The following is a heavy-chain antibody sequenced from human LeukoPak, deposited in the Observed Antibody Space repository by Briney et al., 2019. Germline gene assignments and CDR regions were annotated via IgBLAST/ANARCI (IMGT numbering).Heavy chain of an antibody. D-gene: IGHD3-10*01. Sequence: GRSLRLSCAASGFTFSSYAMHWVRQAPGKGLEWVAVISYDGSNKYYADSVKGRFTISRDNSKNTLYLQMNSLRAEDTAVYYWAPYGGLDYWGQGTLVTVSS. CDR2: ISYDGSNK. J-gene: IGHJ4*02. CDR1: GFTFSSYA. V-gene: IGHV3-30-3*01. CDR3: APYGGLDY.